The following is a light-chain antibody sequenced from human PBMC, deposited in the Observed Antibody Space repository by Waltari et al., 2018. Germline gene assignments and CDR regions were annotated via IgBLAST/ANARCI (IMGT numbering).Light chain of an antibody. J-gene: IGLJ3*02. CDR1: RPNIGAGYD. Sequence: QSVLTQPPSVSGAPGQRVTIPCTGSRPNIGAGYDVHWYQQLPGTAPKLPIYGNSNRPSGVPDRFSGSKSGTSASLAITGLQAEDEADYYCQSYDSSLSGWVFGGGTKLTVL. V-gene: IGLV1-40*01. CDR3: QSYDSSLSGWV. CDR2: GNS.